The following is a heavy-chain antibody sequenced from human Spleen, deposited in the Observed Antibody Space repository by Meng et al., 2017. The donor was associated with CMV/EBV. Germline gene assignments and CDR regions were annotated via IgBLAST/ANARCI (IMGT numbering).Heavy chain of an antibody. J-gene: IGHJ6*02. V-gene: IGHV1-2*02. CDR3: ARGYQLLAYYYYYGMDV. Sequence: ASVKVSCKASGYFFSDHFMHWVRQAPGQGLEWMGWIKPNTGNTNYAQNFQGRVTMTSDSSITTAYMELSRLRSDDTAVYYCARGYQLLAYYYYYGMDVWGQGTTVTVSS. D-gene: IGHD2-2*01. CDR2: IKPNTGNT. CDR1: GYFFSDHF.